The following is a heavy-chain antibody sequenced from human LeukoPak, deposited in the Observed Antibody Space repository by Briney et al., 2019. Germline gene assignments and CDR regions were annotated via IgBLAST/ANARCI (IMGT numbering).Heavy chain of an antibody. J-gene: IGHJ6*03. CDR2: ISGYNGNT. CDR3: ARALGSGTNYYYYYMDV. D-gene: IGHD1-7*01. Sequence: GASVKLSCKASGYTFPNYGVSWVRQAPGQGLEWMGGISGYNGNTNFAKKVLGRVTMTTDTSTSTAYMELRSLRSDDTAVYYCARALGSGTNYYYYYMDVWGKGTTVTVSS. V-gene: IGHV1-18*01. CDR1: GYTFPNYG.